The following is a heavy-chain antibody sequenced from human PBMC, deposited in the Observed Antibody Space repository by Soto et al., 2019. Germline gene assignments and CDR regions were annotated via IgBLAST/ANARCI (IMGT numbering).Heavy chain of an antibody. Sequence: HPGGSLRLSCAGAGFPFISYAMNWVRQAPGKGLEWVSGISGSGVSINIADSVKGRFTISGDNSKNTVFLQMTNLQVEDTAVYYCAKDRGALIKFGFDSWGQGTLVTVSS. CDR2: ISGSGVSI. D-gene: IGHD3-10*01. CDR1: GFPFISYA. V-gene: IGHV3-23*01. CDR3: AKDRGALIKFGFDS. J-gene: IGHJ4*02.